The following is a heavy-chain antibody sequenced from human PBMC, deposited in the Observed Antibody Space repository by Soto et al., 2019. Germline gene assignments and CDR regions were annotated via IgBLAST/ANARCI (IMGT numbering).Heavy chain of an antibody. D-gene: IGHD2-2*01. J-gene: IGHJ3*02. V-gene: IGHV6-1*01. CDR2: TYYRSKWYN. Sequence: PSQTLSLTCAISGDSVSSNSAAWNWIRQSPSRGLEWLGRTYYRSKWYNDYAVSVKSRITINPDTSKNQFSLQLNSVTPGDTAVYYCARDRVVVVPAAIDAFDIWGQGTMVTVSS. CDR1: GDSVSSNSAA. CDR3: ARDRVVVVPAAIDAFDI.